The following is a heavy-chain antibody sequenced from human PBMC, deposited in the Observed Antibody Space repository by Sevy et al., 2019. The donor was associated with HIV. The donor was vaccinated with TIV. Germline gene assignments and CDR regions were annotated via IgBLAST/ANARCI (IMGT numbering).Heavy chain of an antibody. CDR3: ALERLSSNVAEYFQN. V-gene: IGHV3-30-3*01. CDR1: GFTFTSYS. J-gene: IGHJ1*01. Sequence: GGSLRLSCAASGFTFTSYSMHWVRQAPGKGLEWVPTISYDATNKHYADSVKGRFTISRDNSRNSLFLQMNSLRSEDTAVYYCALERLSSNVAEYFQNWGQGTLVTVSS. CDR2: ISYDATNK. D-gene: IGHD1-1*01.